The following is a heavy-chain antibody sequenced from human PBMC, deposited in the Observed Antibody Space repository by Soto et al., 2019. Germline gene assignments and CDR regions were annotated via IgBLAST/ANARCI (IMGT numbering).Heavy chain of an antibody. CDR1: GYTFTSYY. CDR2: INPSGGST. CDR3: AREAYDYGDYWYFQH. J-gene: IGHJ1*01. Sequence: ASVKVSCKASGYTFTSYYMHWVRQAPGQGLEWMGIINPSGGSTSYAQKFQGRVTMTRDTSTSTVYMELSSLRSEDTAVYYCAREAYDYGDYWYFQHWGQGTLVTVSS. V-gene: IGHV1-46*03. D-gene: IGHD4-17*01.